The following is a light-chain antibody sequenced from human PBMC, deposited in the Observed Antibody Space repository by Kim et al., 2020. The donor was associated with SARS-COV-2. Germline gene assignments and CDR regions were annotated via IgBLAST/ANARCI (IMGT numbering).Light chain of an antibody. J-gene: IGKJ1*01. V-gene: IGKV1-39*01. CDR1: QTIRTY. CDR3: QQTYNSPQT. CDR2: YAS. Sequence: DIEMTQSPSSLSASVGDRVTITCRASQTIRTYLNWYQHQPGKAPKLLIYYASNLPRGVPSRFSGSGSGTDFTFTIISLQPEDFATYYCQQTYNSPQTFGQGTKVDIK.